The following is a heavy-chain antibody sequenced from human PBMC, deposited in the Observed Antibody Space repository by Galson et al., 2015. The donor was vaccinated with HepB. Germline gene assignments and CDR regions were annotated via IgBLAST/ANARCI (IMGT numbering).Heavy chain of an antibody. D-gene: IGHD3-22*01. Sequence: SVKVSCKASGGTFSSYTISWVRQAPGQGLEWMGRIVPILHISNYAQKFQGRVTITANTSTSIAYMELSSLRSEDTAVYYCARDYYYDTSGPTGWGQGTLVTVSS. CDR2: IVPILHIS. J-gene: IGHJ4*02. V-gene: IGHV1-69*04. CDR1: GGTFSSYT. CDR3: ARDYYYDTSGPTG.